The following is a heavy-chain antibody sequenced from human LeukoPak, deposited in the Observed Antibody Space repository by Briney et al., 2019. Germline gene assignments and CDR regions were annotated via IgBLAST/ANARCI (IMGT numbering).Heavy chain of an antibody. CDR1: GFSFSSYG. J-gene: IGHJ4*02. CDR3: AKGPRGSGSYYFPFGY. Sequence: GGSLRLSCAASGFSFSSYGMSWVRQAPGKGLDRVAHIWNDGSQKYYADSVKGRFTISRDTSKNTLFLQMNSLRAEDTAVYYCAKGPRGSGSYYFPFGYWGQGTLVTVSS. D-gene: IGHD3-10*01. CDR2: IWNDGSQK. V-gene: IGHV3-41*02.